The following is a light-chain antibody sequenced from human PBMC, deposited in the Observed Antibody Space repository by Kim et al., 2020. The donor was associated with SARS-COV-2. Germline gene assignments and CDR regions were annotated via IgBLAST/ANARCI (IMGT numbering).Light chain of an antibody. CDR3: QQYYSIPCS. Sequence: RATINCESSQSILYSSNNKNYLAWYQQKPGQPPKLLIYWASTRESGVPDRFSGSGSGTDFALTISGLQAEDVAVYYCQQYYSIPCSFGQGTKLEI. J-gene: IGKJ2*04. V-gene: IGKV4-1*01. CDR2: WAS. CDR1: QSILYSSNNKNY.